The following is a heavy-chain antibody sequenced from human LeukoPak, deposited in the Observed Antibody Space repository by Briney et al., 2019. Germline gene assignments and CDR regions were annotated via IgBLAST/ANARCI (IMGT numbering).Heavy chain of an antibody. Sequence: SETLSLTCTVSGGSISRGFYCWSWIRQHPGKGLEWIGYIDYSGSTFYNPSLKSRLTMSIDTSKNQFSLKLSSVTAADTAVYYCAADTSGYRIYNYWGQGTLVTVSS. J-gene: IGHJ4*02. CDR3: AADTSGYRIYNY. CDR1: GGSISRGFYC. CDR2: IDYSGST. D-gene: IGHD3-22*01. V-gene: IGHV4-31*03.